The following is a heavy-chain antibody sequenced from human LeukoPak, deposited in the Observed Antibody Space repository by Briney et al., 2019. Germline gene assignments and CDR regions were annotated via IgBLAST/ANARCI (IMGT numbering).Heavy chain of an antibody. V-gene: IGHV1-69*13. Sequence: SVKVSCKASGGTFSSYAISWVRQAPGQGLEWMGGIIPIFGTPNYAQKFQGRVTITADESTSTAYMELSSLRSEDAAVYYCARLGGSYEDYWGQGTLVTVSS. CDR3: ARLGGSYEDY. D-gene: IGHD1-26*01. CDR1: GGTFSSYA. CDR2: IIPIFGTP. J-gene: IGHJ4*02.